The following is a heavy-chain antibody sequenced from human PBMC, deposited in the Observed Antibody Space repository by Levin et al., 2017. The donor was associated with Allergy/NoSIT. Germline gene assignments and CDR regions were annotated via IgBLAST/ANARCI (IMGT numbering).Heavy chain of an antibody. V-gene: IGHV3-53*01. CDR3: ARRKPGQYGSGSYLAFDM. J-gene: IGHJ3*02. CDR2: IYSDGTT. D-gene: IGHD3-10*01. CDR1: EFTVSNNY. Sequence: GGSLRLSCAASEFTVSNNYMSWVRQAPGKGLEWVSVIYSDGTTHYTDSLKGRFTISRDNSKNTLYLQMNSLRAEDTALYYCARRKPGQYGSGSYLAFDMWGQGTMVTVSS.